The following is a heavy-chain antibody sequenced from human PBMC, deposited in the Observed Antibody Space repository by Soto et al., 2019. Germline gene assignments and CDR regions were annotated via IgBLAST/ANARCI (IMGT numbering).Heavy chain of an antibody. J-gene: IGHJ6*02. CDR3: AKDILAGTDYYYGMDV. CDR1: GFTFDDYA. V-gene: IGHV3-9*01. CDR2: ISWNSGSI. D-gene: IGHD6-13*01. Sequence: PGGSLRLSCAASGFTFDDYAMHWVRQAPGKGLEWVSGISWNSGSIGYADSVKGRFTISRDNAKNSLYLQMNSLRAEDTALYYWAKDILAGTDYYYGMDVWGQGTTVTVSS.